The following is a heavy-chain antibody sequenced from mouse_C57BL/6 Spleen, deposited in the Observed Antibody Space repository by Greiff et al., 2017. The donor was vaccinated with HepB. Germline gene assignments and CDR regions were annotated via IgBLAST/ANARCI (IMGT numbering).Heavy chain of an antibody. V-gene: IGHV1-54*01. CDR3: ARSSGSKMFAY. CDR1: GYAFTNYL. D-gene: IGHD2-5*01. Sequence: QVQLKESGAELVRPGTSVKVSCKASGYAFTNYLIEWVKQRPGQGLEWIGVINPGSGGTNYNEKFKGKATLTADKSSSTAYMQLSSLTSEDSAVYFCARSSGSKMFAYWGQGTLVTVSA. J-gene: IGHJ3*01. CDR2: INPGSGGT.